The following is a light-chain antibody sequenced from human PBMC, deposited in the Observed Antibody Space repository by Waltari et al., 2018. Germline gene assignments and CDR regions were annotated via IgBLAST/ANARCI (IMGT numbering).Light chain of an antibody. Sequence: QSVLTQPPSASGTPGQRVTISCSGSSSNIGTNFVYWYQQLPGTAPKLLIYRDNQRASGVPDRFSGSKSGTSASLAISGLRSEDEADYYCATWDDSLTGRVFGGGTKLTVV. CDR1: SSNIGTNF. J-gene: IGLJ3*02. V-gene: IGLV1-47*01. CDR2: RDN. CDR3: ATWDDSLTGRV.